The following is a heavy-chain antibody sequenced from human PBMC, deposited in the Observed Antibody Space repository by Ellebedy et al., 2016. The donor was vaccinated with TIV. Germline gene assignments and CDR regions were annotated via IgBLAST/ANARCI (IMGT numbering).Heavy chain of an antibody. CDR2: MQYDGSNN. CDR3: AKDRAAASDPYYFDY. Sequence: PGGSLRLSCAASGFSFSSYGMHWVRQAPGKGLEWVAFMQYDGSNNYYADSVKGRFTISRDNSKNTLNLQMNSLRAEDTAVYYWAKDRAAASDPYYFDYWGQGTLVTVSS. V-gene: IGHV3-30*02. CDR1: GFSFSSYG. D-gene: IGHD6-13*01. J-gene: IGHJ4*02.